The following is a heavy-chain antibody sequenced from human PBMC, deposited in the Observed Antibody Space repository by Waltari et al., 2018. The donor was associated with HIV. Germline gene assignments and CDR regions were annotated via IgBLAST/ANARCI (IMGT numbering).Heavy chain of an antibody. J-gene: IGHJ6*02. Sequence: EVQLVQSGAEVKKPGESLKISCKGSGYSFTSYWIGWVRQMPGKGLEWMGITYPGDSDTRYSPSFQGQVTISADKSISTAYLQWSSLKASDTAMYYCASPDPLRGHYYYGMDVWGQGTTVTVSS. V-gene: IGHV5-51*01. CDR2: TYPGDSDT. CDR1: GYSFTSYW. D-gene: IGHD3-3*01. CDR3: ASPDPLRGHYYYGMDV.